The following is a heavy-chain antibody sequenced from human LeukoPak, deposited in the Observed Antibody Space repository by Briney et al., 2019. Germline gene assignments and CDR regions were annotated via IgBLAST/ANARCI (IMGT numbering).Heavy chain of an antibody. D-gene: IGHD6-6*01. J-gene: IGHJ4*02. V-gene: IGHV1-18*01. CDR3: ARASFPYSSSGDDY. CDR1: GYTFTSYG. CDR2: ISAYNGNT. Sequence: ASVKVSXKASGYTFTSYGISWARQAPGQGLEWMGWISAYNGNTNYAQKLQGRVTMTTDTSTSTAYMELRSLRSDDTAVYYCARASFPYSSSGDDYWGQGTLVTVSS.